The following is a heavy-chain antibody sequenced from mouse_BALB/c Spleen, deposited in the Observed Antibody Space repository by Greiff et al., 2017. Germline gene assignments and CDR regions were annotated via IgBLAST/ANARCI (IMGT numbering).Heavy chain of an antibody. CDR3: ARDSHYYGSSYAMDY. J-gene: IGHJ4*01. CDR2: IDPANGNT. Sequence: EVQLVESGAELVKPGASVKLSCTASGFNIKDTYMHWVKQRPEQGLEWIGRIDPANGNTKYDPKFQGKATITADTSSNTAYLQLSSLTSEDTAVYYCARDSHYYGSSYAMDYWGQGTSVTVSS. V-gene: IGHV14-3*02. CDR1: GFNIKDTY. D-gene: IGHD1-1*01.